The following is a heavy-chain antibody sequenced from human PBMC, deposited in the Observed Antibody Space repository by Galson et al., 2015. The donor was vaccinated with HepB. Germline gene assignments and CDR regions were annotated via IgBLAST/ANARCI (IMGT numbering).Heavy chain of an antibody. V-gene: IGHV3-23*01. CDR2: ISGSGGST. D-gene: IGHD6-13*01. Sequence: SLRLSCAASGFTFSSYAMSWVRQAPGKGLEWVSAISGSGGSTYYADSVKGRFTIPRDNSKNTLYLQMNSLRAEDTAVYYCAKAGDRNIAAADPFDYWGQGTLVTVSS. J-gene: IGHJ4*02. CDR3: AKAGDRNIAAADPFDY. CDR1: GFTFSSYA.